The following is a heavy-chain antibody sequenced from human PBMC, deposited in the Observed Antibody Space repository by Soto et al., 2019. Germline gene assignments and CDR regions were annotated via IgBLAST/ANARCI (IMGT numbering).Heavy chain of an antibody. CDR1: GFTFRTQA. Sequence: EVQLLESGGGIVQPGGSLRLSCAASGFTFRTQAMSWVCQAPGKGLEWLSGITSGEYTYYADSVRGRFTISRDNYKNTRNSLITSLRAEDTAVYYWATHNNGDNLYHFEYLGQGILVSVS. D-gene: IGHD4-17*01. CDR3: ATHNNGDNLYHFEY. J-gene: IGHJ4*02. V-gene: IGHV3-23*05. CDR2: ITSGEYT.